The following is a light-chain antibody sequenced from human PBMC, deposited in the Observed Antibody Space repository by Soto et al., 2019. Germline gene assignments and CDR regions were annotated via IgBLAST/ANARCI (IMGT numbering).Light chain of an antibody. CDR3: SSYTSSSLHA. Sequence: SVVAQPSPLSGSPGQSITISCTGPRSDVGGYNYVSWYQQHPGKAPKLMIYDVSNRPSGVSYRFSGSKSGNTASLTISGLQAEDEADYYCSSYTSSSLHALGTGTKVTVL. CDR1: RSDVGGYNY. V-gene: IGLV2-14*03. CDR2: DVS. J-gene: IGLJ1*01.